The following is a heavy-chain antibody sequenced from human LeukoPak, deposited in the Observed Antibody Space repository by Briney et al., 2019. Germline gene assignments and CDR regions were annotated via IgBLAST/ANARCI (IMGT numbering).Heavy chain of an antibody. D-gene: IGHD6-13*01. CDR3: PRGGDSSSWNANKFGH. J-gene: IGHJ4*02. CDR1: GGSISSYY. CDR2: IYYSGST. V-gene: IGHV4-59*01. Sequence: SETLSLTCTVSGGSISSYYWSWIRQPPGKGLKWIGYIYYSGSTNYNPSLKSRVTISVDTSKNQFSLKLSSVTAANTAVYYCPRGGDSSSWNANKFGHWGQRPLVTVS.